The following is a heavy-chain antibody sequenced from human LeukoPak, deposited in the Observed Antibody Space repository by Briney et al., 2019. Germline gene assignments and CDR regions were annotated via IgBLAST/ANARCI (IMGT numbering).Heavy chain of an antibody. V-gene: IGHV3-21*01. CDR1: GCTFSSYI. D-gene: IGHD2-2*02. CDR3: ARAARLGCSSTSCYTGYYYMDV. Sequence: GGALRLSCAASGCTFSSYIMNWVRQAPRKGLEGVSSISSSSSYIYYADSVKGRFTISRDNAKNSLYLHMNSLRAEDTAVYYCARAARLGCSSTSCYTGYYYMDVWGKGTTVTVSS. CDR2: ISSSSSYI. J-gene: IGHJ6*03.